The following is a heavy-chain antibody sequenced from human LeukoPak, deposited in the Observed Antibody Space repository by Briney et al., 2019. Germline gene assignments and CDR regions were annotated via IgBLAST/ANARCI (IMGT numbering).Heavy chain of an antibody. Sequence: ASVKVSCKASGYTFTGYYMHWVRQAPGQGLEWMGWINPNSGGTNYAQKFQGRVTMTRDMSISTAYMELSRLRSDDTAMYYCARVVRYDFWSGYYSGWDYWGQGTLVTVSS. J-gene: IGHJ4*02. D-gene: IGHD3-3*01. CDR2: INPNSGGT. CDR1: GYTFTGYY. CDR3: ARVVRYDFWSGYYSGWDY. V-gene: IGHV1-2*02.